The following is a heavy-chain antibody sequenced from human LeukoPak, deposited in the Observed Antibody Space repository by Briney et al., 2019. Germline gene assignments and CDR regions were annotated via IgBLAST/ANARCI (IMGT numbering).Heavy chain of an antibody. CDR2: MNPNSGNT. V-gene: IGHV1-8*01. CDR1: GYTFTSYD. CDR3: ARRIAAAGVHYHYYYMDV. Sequence: ASVKVSCKASGYTFTSYDINWVRQATGQGLEWMGWMNPNSGNTGYAQKFQGRVTMTRSTSISTAYMELSSLRSEDTAVYYCARRIAAAGVHYHYYYMDVWGKGTTVTVSS. J-gene: IGHJ6*03. D-gene: IGHD6-13*01.